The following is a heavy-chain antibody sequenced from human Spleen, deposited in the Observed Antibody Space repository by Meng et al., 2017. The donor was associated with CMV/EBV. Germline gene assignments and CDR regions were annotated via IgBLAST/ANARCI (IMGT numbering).Heavy chain of an antibody. V-gene: IGHV3-23*01. CDR1: GFVFSNYA. J-gene: IGHJ4*02. CDR3: AKPQTSGSYFEFDF. D-gene: IGHD1-26*01. Sequence: GESLKISCAASGFVFSNYAMSWVRQAPGKGLEWVAGISGSGGTTHYADSVKGRFTDSRDSSQSMMYLQMNSLRAEDTAVYYCAKPQTSGSYFEFDFWGQGTLVTVSS. CDR2: ISGSGGTT.